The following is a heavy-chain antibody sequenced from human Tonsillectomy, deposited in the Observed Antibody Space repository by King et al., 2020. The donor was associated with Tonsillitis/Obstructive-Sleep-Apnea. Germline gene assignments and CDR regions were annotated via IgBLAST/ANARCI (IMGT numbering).Heavy chain of an antibody. CDR1: EFTFSDYY. CDR2: IGSSGSSI. V-gene: IGHV3-11*01. Sequence: VQLVESGGGLVKSEGSLRLSCAASEFTFSDYYMSWIRQAPGKGLEWVSHIGSSGSSIFYADSVKGRFPISRDNAKNSLYLQMNSLRAEDTAVYYCSSGKIFGVFNYYYMDVWGKGTTVTVSS. CDR3: SSGKIFGVFNYYYMDV. D-gene: IGHD3-3*01. J-gene: IGHJ6*03.